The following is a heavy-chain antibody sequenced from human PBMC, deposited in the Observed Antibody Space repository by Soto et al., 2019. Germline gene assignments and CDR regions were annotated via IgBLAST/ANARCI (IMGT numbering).Heavy chain of an antibody. CDR1: GFTFSSYG. Sequence: HPGGSLRLSCAACGFTFSSYGMHWVRQAAGKGLEWVAVISYDGSNKYYADSVKDRFTISRDNSKSTLYLQTSSLRGEDTAVYHCAKYLDYEFMDVWGKGTTVTVS. CDR3: AKYLDYEFMDV. V-gene: IGHV3-30*18. J-gene: IGHJ6*03. CDR2: ISYDGSNK.